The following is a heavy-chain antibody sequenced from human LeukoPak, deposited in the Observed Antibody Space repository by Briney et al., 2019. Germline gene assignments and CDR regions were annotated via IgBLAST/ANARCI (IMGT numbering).Heavy chain of an antibody. CDR1: GFTFSSYS. CDR3: ARERRSCSGGTCYGSGDFDN. Sequence: PGGSLRLSCAASGFTFSSYSMNWVRQAPGKGLEWVPSISSSSSYIYYADSVKGRFTISRHNGKSSLYLQLSSLRVEDTAIYYCARERRSCSGGTCYGSGDFDNWGQGTLVTVSS. J-gene: IGHJ4*02. D-gene: IGHD2-15*01. CDR2: ISSSSSYI. V-gene: IGHV3-21*01.